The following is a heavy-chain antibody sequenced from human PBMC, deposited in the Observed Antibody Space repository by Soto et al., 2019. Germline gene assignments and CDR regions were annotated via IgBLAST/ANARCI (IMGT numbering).Heavy chain of an antibody. CDR1: GYTFTSYA. V-gene: IGHV1-3*01. CDR2: INAGNGNT. CDR3: ARERGIAARLGLNWFDP. J-gene: IGHJ5*02. Sequence: ASVKVSCKASGYTFTSYAMHWVRQAPGQRVEWMGWINAGNGNTKYSQKFQGRVTITRDTSASTAYMELSSLRSEDTAVYYCARERGIAARLGLNWFDPWGQGTLVTVSS. D-gene: IGHD6-6*01.